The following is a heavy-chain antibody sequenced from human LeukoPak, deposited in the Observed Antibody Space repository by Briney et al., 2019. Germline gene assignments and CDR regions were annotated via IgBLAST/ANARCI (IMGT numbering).Heavy chain of an antibody. J-gene: IGHJ4*02. Sequence: GESLKISCTASGYTFAHYWIGWVRQMPGKGLEWMGLIYPADADTRYSPSSQGQVTLSADKSMSTAYLHWSSLKASDTAVYYCARRGGSSSSVDFWGQGTLVIVSS. V-gene: IGHV5-51*01. CDR3: ARRGGSSSSVDF. CDR2: IYPADADT. D-gene: IGHD6-6*01. CDR1: GYTFAHYW.